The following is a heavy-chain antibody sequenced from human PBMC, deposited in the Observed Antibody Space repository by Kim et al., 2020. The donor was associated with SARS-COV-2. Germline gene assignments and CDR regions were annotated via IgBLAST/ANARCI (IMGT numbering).Heavy chain of an antibody. Sequence: GGSLRLSCAASGFTFSSYAMSWVRQAPGKGLEWVSAISGSGGSTYYADSVKGRFTISRDNSKNTLYLQMNSLRAEDTAVYYCAKAVASGLAPYYFDYWGQGTLVTVSS. D-gene: IGHD3-22*01. CDR1: GFTFSSYA. V-gene: IGHV3-23*01. CDR2: ISGSGGST. J-gene: IGHJ4*02. CDR3: AKAVASGLAPYYFDY.